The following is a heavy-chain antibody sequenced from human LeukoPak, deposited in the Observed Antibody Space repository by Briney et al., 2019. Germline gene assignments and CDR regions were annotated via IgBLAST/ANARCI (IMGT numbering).Heavy chain of an antibody. CDR2: ISAYNGNT. V-gene: IGHV1-18*01. Sequence: ASVKVSCKTSGYTFTTYSISWVRQAPGQGLEWMGWISAYNGNTNYAQNLQGRVTLTTDTSTTRAYMDLRSLRSDDTAVYYCARHHNWNGLSPFDYWGQGTLVTVSS. J-gene: IGHJ4*02. CDR1: GYTFTTYS. CDR3: ARHHNWNGLSPFDY. D-gene: IGHD1-1*01.